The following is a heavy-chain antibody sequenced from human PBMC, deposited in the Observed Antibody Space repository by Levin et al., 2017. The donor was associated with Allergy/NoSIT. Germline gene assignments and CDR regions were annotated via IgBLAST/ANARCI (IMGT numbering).Heavy chain of an antibody. CDR2: ISGSGGST. CDR1: GFTFSSYA. D-gene: IGHD3-22*01. V-gene: IGHV3-23*01. Sequence: PGESLKISCAASGFTFSSYAMSWVRQAPGKGLEWVSAISGSGGSTYYADSVKGRFTISRDNSKNTLYLQMNSLRAEDTAVYYCAKVDHYYDSSGTGWFDPWGQGTLVTVSS. CDR3: AKVDHYYDSSGTGWFDP. J-gene: IGHJ5*02.